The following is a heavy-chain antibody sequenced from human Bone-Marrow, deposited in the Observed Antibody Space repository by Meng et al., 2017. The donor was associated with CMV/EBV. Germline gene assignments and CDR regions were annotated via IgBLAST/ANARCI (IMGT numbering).Heavy chain of an antibody. Sequence: QVQLKQGGAGLLKSSETLALTCAVYGGSFSGYYWSWIRQPPGKGLEWIGEINHSGSTNYNPSLKSRVTISVDTSKNQFSLKLSSVTAADTAVYYCCGRSRQLARVRPFDYWGQGTLVTVSS. J-gene: IGHJ4*02. CDR3: CGRSRQLARVRPFDY. CDR2: INHSGST. V-gene: IGHV4-34*01. D-gene: IGHD6-6*01. CDR1: GGSFSGYY.